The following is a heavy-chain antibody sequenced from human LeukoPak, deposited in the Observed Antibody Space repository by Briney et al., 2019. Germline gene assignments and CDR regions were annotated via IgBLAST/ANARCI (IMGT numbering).Heavy chain of an antibody. D-gene: IGHD6-13*01. Sequence: TVSFSCTASYAFTSSYNRSLLQAPPRRRQWMIGNNYYSGTTNYNPSLKSRVTISVDTSKNQFSLKLSSVTAADTAVYYCARGVYIAAAQYGYWGQGTLVTVSS. J-gene: IGHJ4*02. CDR1: YAFTSSYN. CDR2: NYYSGTT. V-gene: IGHV4-59*01. CDR3: ARGVYIAAAQYGY.